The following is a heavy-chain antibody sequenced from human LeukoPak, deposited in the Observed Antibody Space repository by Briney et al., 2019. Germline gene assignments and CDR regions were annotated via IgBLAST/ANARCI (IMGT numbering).Heavy chain of an antibody. CDR1: GFTFSSYA. D-gene: IGHD5-18*01. J-gene: IGHJ4*02. Sequence: GGSLRLSCAASGFTFSSYAMSWVRQAPGKGLEWDSAISGSGGSTYYADSVKGRFTISRDNSKNTLYLQMNSLRAEDTAVYYCAKNPGYSYGYFDYWGQGTLVTVFS. V-gene: IGHV3-23*01. CDR3: AKNPGYSYGYFDY. CDR2: ISGSGGST.